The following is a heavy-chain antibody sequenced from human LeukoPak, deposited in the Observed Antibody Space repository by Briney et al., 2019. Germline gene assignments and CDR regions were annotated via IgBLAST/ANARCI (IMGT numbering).Heavy chain of an antibody. V-gene: IGHV4-34*01. CDR3: AKRLYNWNYGNWFDP. D-gene: IGHD1-7*01. CDR2: INHRGST. J-gene: IGHJ5*02. CDR1: GGSFSGYY. Sequence: PSETLSLTCAVYGGSFSGYYWSWIRQPPGKGLEWIGEINHRGSTNYNPSPKSRDTISVDTSKNQSSLKLSSVTAADTAVYYYAKRLYNWNYGNWFDPWGQGTLATVSS.